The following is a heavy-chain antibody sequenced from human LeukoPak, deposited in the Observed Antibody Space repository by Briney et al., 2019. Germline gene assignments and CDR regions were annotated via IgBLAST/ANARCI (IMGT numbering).Heavy chain of an antibody. CDR2: IYYSGST. Sequence: SETLSLTCTVSGGSISSYYWSWIRQPPGKGLEWIGYIYYSGSTNYNPSLKSRVTISVDTSKNQFSLKLSSVTAADTAVYYCAVDDSSGYGAFDIWGQGTMVTVSS. CDR1: GGSISSYY. CDR3: AVDDSSGYGAFDI. V-gene: IGHV4-59*01. D-gene: IGHD3-22*01. J-gene: IGHJ3*02.